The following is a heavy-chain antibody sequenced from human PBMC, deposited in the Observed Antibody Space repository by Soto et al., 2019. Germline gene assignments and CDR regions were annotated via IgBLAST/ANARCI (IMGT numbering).Heavy chain of an antibody. Sequence: GESLKISCKGSGYSFTSYWISWVRQMPGKGLEWMGRIDPSDSYTNYSPSFQGHVTISADKSISTAYLQWSSLKASDTAMYYCARLTYYDILTGYHNWFDPWGQGTLVTVSS. CDR2: IDPSDSYT. V-gene: IGHV5-10-1*01. J-gene: IGHJ5*02. CDR1: GYSFTSYW. D-gene: IGHD3-9*01. CDR3: ARLTYYDILTGYHNWFDP.